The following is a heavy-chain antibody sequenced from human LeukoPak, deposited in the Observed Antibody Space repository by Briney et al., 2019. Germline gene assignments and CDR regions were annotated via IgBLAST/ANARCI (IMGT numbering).Heavy chain of an antibody. Sequence: GGSLRLSCAASGFTFSSYAMSWVRQAPGKGLEWVSAISGSGGSTYYADSVKGRFTISRDNSKNTLYLQMISLRADDTAVYFCAKVDGITIFEVFDYWGQGTLVTVSS. D-gene: IGHD3-3*01. V-gene: IGHV3-23*01. CDR2: ISGSGGST. J-gene: IGHJ4*02. CDR1: GFTFSSYA. CDR3: AKVDGITIFEVFDY.